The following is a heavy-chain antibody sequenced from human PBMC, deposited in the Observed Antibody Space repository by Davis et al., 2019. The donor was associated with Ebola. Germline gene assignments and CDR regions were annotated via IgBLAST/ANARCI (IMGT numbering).Heavy chain of an antibody. CDR2: INPNSGGT. D-gene: IGHD6-13*01. CDR1: GYTFTGYY. CDR3: ARAEGSSSWYRWSDP. V-gene: IGHV1-2*02. J-gene: IGHJ5*02. Sequence: ASVKVSCKASGYTFTGYYMHWVRQAPGQGLEWMGWINPNSGGTNYAQKFQGRVTMTRDTSISTAYMELSRLRSDETAVYYCARAEGSSSWYRWSDPWGQGTLVTVSS.